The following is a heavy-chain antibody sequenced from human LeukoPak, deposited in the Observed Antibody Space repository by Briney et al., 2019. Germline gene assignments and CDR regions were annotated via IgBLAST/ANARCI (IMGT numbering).Heavy chain of an antibody. J-gene: IGHJ5*02. Sequence: ASVKVSCKASVYTFTSYGISWVRQAPGQGLEWMGWISAYNGNTNYAQKLQGRVTMTTDTSTSTAYMELRSLRSDDTAVYYCARVPIVGATYWFDPWGQGTLVTVSS. CDR2: ISAYNGNT. D-gene: IGHD1-26*01. CDR1: VYTFTSYG. V-gene: IGHV1-18*01. CDR3: ARVPIVGATYWFDP.